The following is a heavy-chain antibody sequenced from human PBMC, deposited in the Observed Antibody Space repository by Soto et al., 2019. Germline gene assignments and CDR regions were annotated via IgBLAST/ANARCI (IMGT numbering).Heavy chain of an antibody. CDR1: GLTFSLYS. J-gene: IGHJ6*02. CDR2: ISRSSTGI. Sequence: EVQLVESGGGLVQPGGCLRVSCAASGLTFSLYSMSWVRQAPGKGLEWVSYISRSSTGIHYADSVKGRFTISRDDATNSMHLQMNSLRDGDTAVYYCARAVTWGLDVWGQGTTVSISS. V-gene: IGHV3-48*02. D-gene: IGHD3-10*01. CDR3: ARAVTWGLDV.